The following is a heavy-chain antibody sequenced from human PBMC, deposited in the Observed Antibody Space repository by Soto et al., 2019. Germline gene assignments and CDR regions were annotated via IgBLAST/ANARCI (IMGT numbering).Heavy chain of an antibody. Sequence: SVKVSCKASGGTFSSYAISWVRQAPGQGLEWMGGIIPIFGTANYAQKFQGRVTITADESTSTAYMELSSLRSEDTAVYYCARERYDSRGPADYWGQGTLVTVSS. CDR2: IIPIFGTA. CDR3: ARERYDSRGPADY. V-gene: IGHV1-69*13. J-gene: IGHJ4*02. CDR1: GGTFSSYA. D-gene: IGHD3-22*01.